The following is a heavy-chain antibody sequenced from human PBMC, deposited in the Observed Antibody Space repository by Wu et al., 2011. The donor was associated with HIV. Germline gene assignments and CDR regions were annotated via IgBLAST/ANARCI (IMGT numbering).Heavy chain of an antibody. CDR2: ISPHDGNT. CDR3: ARNNSPGILLFFGELDV. D-gene: IGHD3-10*01. V-gene: IGHV1-18*01. CDR1: GYSFSAHG. J-gene: IGHJ6*04. Sequence: QVQLIQSGSELKKPGAAVKVSCRAGGYSFSAHGISWVRQAPGEGLEWVGWISPHDGNTNYAQKFQGRLTLTTDASTRTAYMDLRSLKSDDTAMYYCARNNSPGILLFFGELDVWGKGTTVTVAS.